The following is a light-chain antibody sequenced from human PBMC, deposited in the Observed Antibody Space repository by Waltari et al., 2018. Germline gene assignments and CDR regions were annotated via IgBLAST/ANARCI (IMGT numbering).Light chain of an antibody. V-gene: IGKV1-5*03. Sequence: DVQLIHPPPTIPSSVGAKITTTCRASESVKNNFAWYQHQPGKAPKVLVHKASRLESWVASRFIGSGYGTEFTLTISSLEPDDFATYYCHQYNTLPLTFGGGTKVEIK. CDR2: KAS. CDR3: HQYNTLPLT. J-gene: IGKJ4*02. CDR1: ESVKNN.